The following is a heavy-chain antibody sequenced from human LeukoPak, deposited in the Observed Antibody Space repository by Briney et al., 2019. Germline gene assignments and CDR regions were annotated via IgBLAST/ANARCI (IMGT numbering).Heavy chain of an antibody. V-gene: IGHV3-48*03. CDR1: GFTFSSYE. CDR2: ISSSGSTI. D-gene: IGHD3-22*01. CDR3: ASHYYDSSGPFDY. J-gene: IGHJ4*02. Sequence: GGSLRLSCAASGFTFSSYEMNWVRQAPGKGLEWVSYISSSGSTIYYADSVKGRFTISRDNAKNSLYLQMNSLRAEDTAVYYCASHYYDSSGPFDYWGQGTLVTVSS.